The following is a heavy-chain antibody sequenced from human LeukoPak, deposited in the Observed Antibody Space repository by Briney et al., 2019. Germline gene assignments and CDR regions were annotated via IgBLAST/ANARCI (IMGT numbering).Heavy chain of an antibody. V-gene: IGHV3-23*01. CDR1: GFTFSSYA. J-gene: IGHJ4*02. Sequence: GGSLRLSCAASGFTFSSYAMSWVRQAPGKGLEWVSAISGSGGSTYYADSVKGRFTISGDNSKNTLYLQMNSLRAEDTAVYYCAKPTDYDFWSATIDYWGQGTLVTVSS. CDR3: AKPTDYDFWSATIDY. CDR2: ISGSGGST. D-gene: IGHD3-3*01.